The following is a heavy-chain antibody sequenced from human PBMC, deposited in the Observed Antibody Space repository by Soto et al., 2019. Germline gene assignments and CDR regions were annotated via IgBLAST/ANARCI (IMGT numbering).Heavy chain of an antibody. Sequence: GGSLRLSCAASGFTFSSYAMSWVRQAPGKGLEWVSAISGSGGSTYYADSVKGRFTISRDNSKNTLYLQMNSLRAEDTAVYYCAKDPYDLEMATIFVWGQGTLVTVSS. CDR3: AKDPYDLEMATIFV. V-gene: IGHV3-23*01. CDR1: GFTFSSYA. J-gene: IGHJ4*02. CDR2: ISGSGGST. D-gene: IGHD3-3*01.